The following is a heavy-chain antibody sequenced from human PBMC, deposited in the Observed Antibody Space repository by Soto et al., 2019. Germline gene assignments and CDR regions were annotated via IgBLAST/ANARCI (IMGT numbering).Heavy chain of an antibody. V-gene: IGHV3-23*01. J-gene: IGHJ4*02. CDR1: GFTFSDFA. Sequence: EVQVLESGGGLVQPGGSLRLSCAATGFTFSDFAMSWVRQAPGKGLEWVSRIYGGGNGPHYADSVKGRVTISRDNSKNTLYLQMNSLRAEDTVVYYCAKMEGMDPWAYSLDYWGQGTLVTVSS. CDR3: AKMEGMDPWAYSLDY. CDR2: IYGGGNGP. D-gene: IGHD2-2*03.